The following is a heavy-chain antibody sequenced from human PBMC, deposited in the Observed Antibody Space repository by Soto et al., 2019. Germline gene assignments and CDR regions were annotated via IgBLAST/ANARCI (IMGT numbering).Heavy chain of an antibody. J-gene: IGHJ3*02. CDR1: GDSVSSNHAT. V-gene: IGHV6-1*01. CDR3: ARDSKLRGTLEYAFDI. D-gene: IGHD1-1*01. CDR2: TYYRSKWYN. Sequence: SQTLSLTCAISGDSVSSNHATWDWIRQPPSRGLEWLGRTYYRSKWYNDYAVSVKSRITINPDTSKNQFSLQLNSVTPEDTAVYYCARDSKLRGTLEYAFDIWGQGTMVTVSS.